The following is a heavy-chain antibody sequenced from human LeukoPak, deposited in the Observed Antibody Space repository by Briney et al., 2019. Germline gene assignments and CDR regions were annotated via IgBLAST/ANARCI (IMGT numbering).Heavy chain of an antibody. J-gene: IGHJ4*02. CDR2: ISGSGGST. D-gene: IGHD3-10*01. Sequence: GGSLRLSCAASEFTFSSYAMSWVRQAPGKGLEWVSAISGSGGSTYYADSVKGRFTISRDNSKNTLYLQMNSLRAEDTAVYYCAKSVNMVRGVTPLDYWGQGTLVTVSS. CDR3: AKSVNMVRGVTPLDY. V-gene: IGHV3-23*01. CDR1: EFTFSSYA.